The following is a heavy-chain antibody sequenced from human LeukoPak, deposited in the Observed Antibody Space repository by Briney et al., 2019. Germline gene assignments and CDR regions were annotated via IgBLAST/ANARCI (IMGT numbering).Heavy chain of an antibody. V-gene: IGHV4-34*01. J-gene: IGHJ4*02. CDR1: GGSFSGYY. CDR2: INHSGST. D-gene: IGHD7-27*01. Sequence: PSETLSLTCAVYGGSFSGYYWSWIRQPPGKGLEWIGEINHSGSTNYNPSLKSRVTISVDTSKNQFSLKLSSVTAADTAVYYCARGTWGPRRKFDYWGQGTLVTVSS. CDR3: ARGTWGPRRKFDY.